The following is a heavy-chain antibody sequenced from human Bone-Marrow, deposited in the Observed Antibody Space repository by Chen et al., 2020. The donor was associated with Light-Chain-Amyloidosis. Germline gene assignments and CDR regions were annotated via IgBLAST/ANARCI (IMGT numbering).Heavy chain of an antibody. D-gene: IGHD5-12*01. CDR2: IYPDDSDA. Sequence: EVQLEQSGPEVKKPGASLQISCKGSGYTFPNYWIGWVRQMPGKGLEWMGVIYPDDSDARYSPSFEGQVTISADKSITTAYLQWRSLKASDTAMYYCARRRDGYNFDYWGQGTLVTVSS. CDR1: GYTFPNYW. V-gene: IGHV5-51*01. J-gene: IGHJ4*02. CDR3: ARRRDGYNFDY.